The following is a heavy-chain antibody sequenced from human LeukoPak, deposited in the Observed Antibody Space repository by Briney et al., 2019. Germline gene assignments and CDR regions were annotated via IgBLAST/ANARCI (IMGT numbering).Heavy chain of an antibody. J-gene: IGHJ4*02. CDR3: ARHRPVVDGEWPHPIDY. Sequence: SVKVSCKASGGTFSSYAISWVRQAPGQGLEWMGGIIPIFGTANYAQKFQGRVTITADESTSTAYMELSSLRSEDTAVYYCARHRPVVDGEWPHPIDYWGQGTLVTVSS. CDR1: GGTFSSYA. V-gene: IGHV1-69*13. CDR2: IIPIFGTA. D-gene: IGHD3-10*01.